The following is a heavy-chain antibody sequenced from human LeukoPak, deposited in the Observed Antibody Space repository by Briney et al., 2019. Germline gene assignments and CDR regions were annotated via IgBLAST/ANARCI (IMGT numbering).Heavy chain of an antibody. Sequence: SETLSLTCAFYGGSFSGYYWSWVRQPPGKGLEWGVEINHSGSTNYNPSLKSRVTISVDTSKNQFSLKLSSVTAADTAVYYCARLDGSGSYYYYGMDVWGKGTTVTVSS. J-gene: IGHJ6*04. V-gene: IGHV4-34*01. CDR2: INHSGST. CDR1: GGSFSGYY. CDR3: ARLDGSGSYYYYGMDV. D-gene: IGHD3-10*01.